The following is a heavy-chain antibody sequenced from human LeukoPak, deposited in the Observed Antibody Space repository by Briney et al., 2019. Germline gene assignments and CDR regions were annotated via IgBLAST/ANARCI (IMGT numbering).Heavy chain of an antibody. Sequence: GGSLRLSCAASGFTFSSYAMSWVRQAPGKGLEWVSAISGSGGSTYYADSVKGRFTISRDNSKNTLYLQMNSLRAEDTAVYYCAKSPPSVLVVVAANYFDYWGRGTLVTVSS. D-gene: IGHD2-15*01. CDR1: GFTFSSYA. J-gene: IGHJ4*02. V-gene: IGHV3-23*01. CDR3: AKSPPSVLVVVAANYFDY. CDR2: ISGSGGST.